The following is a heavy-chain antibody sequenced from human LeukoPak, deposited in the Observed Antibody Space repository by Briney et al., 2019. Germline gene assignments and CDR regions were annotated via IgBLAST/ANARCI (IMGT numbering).Heavy chain of an antibody. V-gene: IGHV5-51*01. CDR2: LYVGDSDT. J-gene: IGHJ5*02. Sequence: GESLKISCKGSGYSFTSYWIGWVRQMPGKGLEWMGILYVGDSDTRYRPSFQGQVTISVDKSINTAYLQWRSLKASDTAMYYCARVVNYDTSGYQTKNWFDPWGQGTLVTVSS. CDR1: GYSFTSYW. CDR3: ARVVNYDTSGYQTKNWFDP. D-gene: IGHD3-22*01.